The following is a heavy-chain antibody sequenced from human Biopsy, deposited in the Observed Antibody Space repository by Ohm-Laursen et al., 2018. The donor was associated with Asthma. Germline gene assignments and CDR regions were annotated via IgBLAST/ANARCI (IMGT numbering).Heavy chain of an antibody. CDR1: GYTFTSFG. Sequence: ASVKVSCKASGYTFTSFGIRWVRQAPGQGLEWMGWINADNGKTNYTQKIQGRVTMTTDTSTSTAYMELRSLRSDDTAVYYCAREAYDILTGYYVGGGMDVWGQGTTVTVSS. J-gene: IGHJ6*02. CDR3: AREAYDILTGYYVGGGMDV. V-gene: IGHV1-18*04. D-gene: IGHD3-9*01. CDR2: INADNGKT.